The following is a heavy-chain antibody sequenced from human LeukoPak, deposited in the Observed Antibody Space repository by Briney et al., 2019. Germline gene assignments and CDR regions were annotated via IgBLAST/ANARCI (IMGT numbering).Heavy chain of an antibody. J-gene: IGHJ4*02. Sequence: GGSLRLSCVVSGFSFSMYAMHWVRQAPGKGLEWVAGISFDGNNEKYADSVRGRFTISRDDSKSTLFLEMSSLRPEDTAAYYCVRDLHHSFRGNYLLGVDYWGPGTLVTVSS. CDR2: ISFDGNNE. D-gene: IGHD3-16*02. V-gene: IGHV3-30*03. CDR1: GFSFSMYA. CDR3: VRDLHHSFRGNYLLGVDY.